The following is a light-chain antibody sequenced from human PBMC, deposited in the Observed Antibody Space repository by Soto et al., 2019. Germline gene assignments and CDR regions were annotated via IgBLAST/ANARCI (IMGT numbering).Light chain of an antibody. J-gene: IGLJ1*01. Sequence: QSALTQPASVSGSPGQSITISCTGTSSDVGGYNYVSWYQQYPGKAPKVMIYDVSNRPSGVSNRFSGSKSGNTASLTISGLQAEDEADYYCSSYTSSSTHYVFGTGTKVTVL. CDR1: SSDVGGYNY. V-gene: IGLV2-14*01. CDR2: DVS. CDR3: SSYTSSSTHYV.